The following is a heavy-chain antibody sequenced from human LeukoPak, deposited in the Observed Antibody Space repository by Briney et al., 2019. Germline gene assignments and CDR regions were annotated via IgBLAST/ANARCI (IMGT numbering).Heavy chain of an antibody. V-gene: IGHV4-59*01. CDR2: IFYSGST. Sequence: KTSETLSLTCTVSGGSISNFYWSWIRQPPGKGLEWIGYIFYSGSTNYNPSLKSRVTMSLDTSKNQFSLKLTSVTAADTAVYYCARGGDYRGIRGAPFQHWGQGTLVTVSS. CDR3: ARGGDYRGIRGAPFQH. CDR1: GGSISNFY. J-gene: IGHJ1*01. D-gene: IGHD3-16*01.